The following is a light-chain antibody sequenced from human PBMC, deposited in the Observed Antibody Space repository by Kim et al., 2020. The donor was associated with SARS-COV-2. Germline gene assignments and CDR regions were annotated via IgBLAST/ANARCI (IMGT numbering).Light chain of an antibody. J-gene: IGKJ2*04. Sequence: SLSPGDRATLSCRASQPIYDNYLSWYQQRPGQAPRLLVFGAIYRATGVPDRFSGSGSGADFTLTINRLEPEDFAAYFCLQYTSSRSFGQGTKLEI. CDR2: GAI. CDR3: LQYTSSRS. CDR1: QPIYDNY. V-gene: IGKV3-20*01.